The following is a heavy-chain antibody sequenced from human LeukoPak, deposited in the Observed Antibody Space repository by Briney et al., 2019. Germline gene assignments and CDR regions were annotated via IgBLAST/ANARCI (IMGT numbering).Heavy chain of an antibody. CDR1: GYTFTRYD. V-gene: IGHV1-8*01. CDR3: ARGRSYDFWSGPIPPYGMDV. Sequence: ASVKVSCKASGYTFTRYDINWVRQATGQGLEWMGWMYPNRGNTGYAQKFQGRVTMTRNTSISTAYMERSSLRSEDTAVYYCARGRSYDFWSGPIPPYGMDVWGQGTTVTVSS. J-gene: IGHJ6*02. CDR2: MYPNRGNT. D-gene: IGHD3-3*01.